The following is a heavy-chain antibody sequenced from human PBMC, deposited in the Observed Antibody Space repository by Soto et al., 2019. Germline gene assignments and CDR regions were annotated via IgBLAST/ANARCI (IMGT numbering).Heavy chain of an antibody. CDR1: GFTFSGYG. CDR3: AKEDVWFAKDY. CDR2: ISHDGSDK. V-gene: IGHV3-30*18. D-gene: IGHD3-10*01. J-gene: IGHJ4*02. Sequence: GSLRLSCVASGFTFSGYGMHWVRQAPGKGLEWLAVISHDGSDKYYADSVRGRFTISRDNSENKLYLQMNSLRPEDTAVYYCAKEDVWFAKDYWGQGTLVTVSS.